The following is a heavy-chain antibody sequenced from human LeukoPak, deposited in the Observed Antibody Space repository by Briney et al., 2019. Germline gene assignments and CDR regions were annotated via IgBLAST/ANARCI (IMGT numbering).Heavy chain of an antibody. CDR1: GFTFSHYG. D-gene: IGHD2-8*02. J-gene: IGHJ4*02. Sequence: PGGSPRLSCAASGFTFSHYGMHWVRQAPGKGLEWVAVISYDGTEKEAADSVKGRFAISRDNSKNTLYLQMNSLRPDDTAVYYCARVDCSTGGYCHFDYWGQGTLVLLSS. V-gene: IGHV3-30*09. CDR3: ARVDCSTGGYCHFDY. CDR2: ISYDGTEK.